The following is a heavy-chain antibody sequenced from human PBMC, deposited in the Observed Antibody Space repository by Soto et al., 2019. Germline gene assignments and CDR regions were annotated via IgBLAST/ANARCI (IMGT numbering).Heavy chain of an antibody. J-gene: IGHJ6*02. Sequence: SETLSLTCTVSGGSISSYYWSWIRQPPGKGLEWIGYIYYSGSTNYNPSLKSRVTISVDTSKNQFSLKLSSVTAADTAVYYCAKHRGYYYGSGSYYYGMDVWGQGTTVTVS. CDR3: AKHRGYYYGSGSYYYGMDV. D-gene: IGHD3-10*01. V-gene: IGHV4-59*01. CDR2: IYYSGST. CDR1: GGSISSYY.